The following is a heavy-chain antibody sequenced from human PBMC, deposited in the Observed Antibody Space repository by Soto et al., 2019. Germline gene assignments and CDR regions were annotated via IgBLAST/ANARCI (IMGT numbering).Heavy chain of an antibody. V-gene: IGHV1-8*01. J-gene: IGHJ4*02. CDR2: MNPNSGNT. CDR3: ATSFGVVIKGPYYFDY. CDR1: GYTFTSYD. D-gene: IGHD3-3*01. Sequence: ASVKVSCKASGYTFTSYDINWVRRATGQGLEWMGWMNPNSGNTGYAQKFQGRVTMTRNTSISTAYMELSSLRSEDTAVYYCATSFGVVIKGPYYFDYWGQGTLVTVSS.